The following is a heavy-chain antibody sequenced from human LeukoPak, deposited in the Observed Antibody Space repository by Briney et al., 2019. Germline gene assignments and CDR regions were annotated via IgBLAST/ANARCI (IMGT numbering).Heavy chain of an antibody. D-gene: IGHD5-24*01. CDR1: GGSFSGYY. J-gene: IGHJ4*02. V-gene: IGHV4-39*01. CDR2: IYYSGSI. Sequence: PSETLSLTCAVYGGSFSGYYWGWIRQPPGKGLEWIGSIYYSGSIYYNPSLKSRVTISVDTSKNQFSLKLSSVTAADTAVYYCARQILFHSERWLQFFDYWGQGILVTVSS. CDR3: ARQILFHSERWLQFFDY.